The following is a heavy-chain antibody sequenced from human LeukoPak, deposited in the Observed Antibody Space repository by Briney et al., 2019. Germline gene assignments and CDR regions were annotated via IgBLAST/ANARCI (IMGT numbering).Heavy chain of an antibody. CDR1: GGTFSSYA. J-gene: IGHJ6*03. CDR3: ARGSVVVPAARGGYYYYYMDV. CDR2: IIPIFGTA. V-gene: IGHV1-69*01. D-gene: IGHD2-2*01. Sequence: SVKVSCKASGGTFSSYAISWVRQAPGQGLEWMGGIIPIFGTANYAQKFQGRVTITADESTSTAYMELSSPRSEDTAVYYCARGSVVVPAARGGYYYYYMDVWGKGTTVTVSS.